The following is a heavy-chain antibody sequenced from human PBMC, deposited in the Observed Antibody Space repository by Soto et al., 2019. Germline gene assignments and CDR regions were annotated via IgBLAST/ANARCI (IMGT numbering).Heavy chain of an antibody. CDR3: AKDREMTTIHPAGWLDP. CDR1: GFTFPTYG. CDR2: ISYDGSDQ. D-gene: IGHD4-4*01. J-gene: IGHJ5*02. V-gene: IGHV3-30*18. Sequence: QTGGSLRLSCAASGFTFPTYGMHWVRQAPGEGLDWVAAISYDGSDQYYADSVKGRFTISRDNSKNTLYLHMNSLRAEDTAVYYCAKDREMTTIHPAGWLDPWGQGTPVTVSS.